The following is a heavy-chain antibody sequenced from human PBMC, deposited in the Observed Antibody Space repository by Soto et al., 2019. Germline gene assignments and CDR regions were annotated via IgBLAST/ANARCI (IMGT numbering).Heavy chain of an antibody. J-gene: IGHJ6*02. Sequence: PGGSLRLSCAASGFTFSSYAMHWVRQAPGKGLEWVAVVSFDGSTKYYADSVKGRFTISRDNSMNTLYLQMNSLRAEDTAVYYCARAGGQLVGMDVWGQGTTVDVS. CDR2: VSFDGSTK. V-gene: IGHV3-30-3*01. CDR3: ARAGGQLVGMDV. CDR1: GFTFSSYA. D-gene: IGHD6-6*01.